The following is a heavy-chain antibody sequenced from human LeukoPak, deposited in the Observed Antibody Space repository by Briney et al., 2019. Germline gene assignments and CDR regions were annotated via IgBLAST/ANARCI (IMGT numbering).Heavy chain of an antibody. CDR2: IRYDGSNK. CDR3: ARGVVVVVADTSNWFDP. CDR1: GFTFSNYG. J-gene: IGHJ5*02. V-gene: IGHV3-30*02. D-gene: IGHD2-15*01. Sequence: SGGSLRLSCAASGFTFSNYGMHWVRQAPGKGLEWVAFIRYDGSNKYYADSVKGRFTISRDNSKNTLYLQMNSLRAEDAAVYYCARGVVVVVADTSNWFDPWGQGTLVTVSS.